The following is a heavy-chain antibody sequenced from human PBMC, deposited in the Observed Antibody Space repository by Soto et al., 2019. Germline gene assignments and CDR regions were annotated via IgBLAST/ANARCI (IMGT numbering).Heavy chain of an antibody. CDR3: AKDQVVTMVRGATRFDP. V-gene: IGHV3-23*01. D-gene: IGHD3-10*01. Sequence: GGSLRLSCAASGFTFSSYAMSWVRQAPGKGLEWVSSISGSGGSTYYADSVKGRFTISRDNSKNTLYLQMNSLRAEDTAEYYYAKDQVVTMVRGATRFDPWGQGTLVTVS. J-gene: IGHJ5*02. CDR2: ISGSGGST. CDR1: GFTFSSYA.